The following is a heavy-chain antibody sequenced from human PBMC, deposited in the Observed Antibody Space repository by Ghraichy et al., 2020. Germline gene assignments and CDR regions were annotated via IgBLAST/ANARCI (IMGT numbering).Heavy chain of an antibody. CDR3: ARGNWNDDGSLDY. CDR1: RNHVSSYA. J-gene: IGHJ4*02. CDR2: INAGNGNT. D-gene: IGHD1-1*01. V-gene: IGHV1-3*01. Sequence: ASVKVSWKTARNHVSSYAMHWERESRGQRLEWMGWINAGNGNTKYSQKFQGRVTITRDTSASTAYMELSSLRSEDTAVYYCARGNWNDDGSLDYWGQGTLVTVSS.